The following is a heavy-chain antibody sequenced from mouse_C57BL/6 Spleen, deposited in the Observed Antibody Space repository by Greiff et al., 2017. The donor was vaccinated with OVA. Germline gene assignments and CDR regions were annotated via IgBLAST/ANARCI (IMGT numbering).Heavy chain of an antibody. CDR1: GYTFTSYW. V-gene: IGHV1-52*01. J-gene: IGHJ1*03. D-gene: IGHD1-1*01. CDR2: IDPSDSET. CDR3: ARGAYYGSSYWYFDV. Sequence: QVQLQQPGAELVRPGSSVKLSCKASGYTFTSYWMHWVKQRPIQGLEWIGNIDPSDSETHYNQKFKDKATLTVDKSSSTAYMQLSSLTSEDSAVYYCARGAYYGSSYWYFDVWGTGTTVTVSS.